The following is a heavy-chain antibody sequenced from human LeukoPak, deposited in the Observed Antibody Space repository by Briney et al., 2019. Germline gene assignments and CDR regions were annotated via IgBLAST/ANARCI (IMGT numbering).Heavy chain of an antibody. Sequence: SETLSLTRTVSGGSISSYYWSWIRQPPGKGLEWIGYIYYSGSTNHNPSLKSRVTISVDTSKNQFSLKLSSVTAADTAVYYCARGGDGYNVHFDYWGQGTLVTVSS. J-gene: IGHJ4*02. V-gene: IGHV4-59*01. CDR1: GGSISSYY. D-gene: IGHD5-24*01. CDR2: IYYSGST. CDR3: ARGGDGYNVHFDY.